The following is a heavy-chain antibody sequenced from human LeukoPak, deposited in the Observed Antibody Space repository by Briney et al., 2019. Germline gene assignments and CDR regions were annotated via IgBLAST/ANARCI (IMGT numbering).Heavy chain of an antibody. CDR3: ARDYSRLGLAFDY. CDR1: GFTFSSYS. J-gene: IGHJ4*02. V-gene: IGHV3-21*01. Sequence: GGSLRLSCAASGFTFSSYSMNWVRQAPGKGLEWVSSISSSSSYIYYADSVKGRFTISRDNAKNSLYLQMNSLRAEDTAVYYCARDYSRLGLAFDYWGRGTLVTVSS. CDR2: ISSSSSYI. D-gene: IGHD6-13*01.